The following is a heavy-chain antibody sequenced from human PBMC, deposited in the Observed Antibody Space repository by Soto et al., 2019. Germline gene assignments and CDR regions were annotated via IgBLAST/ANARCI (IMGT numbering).Heavy chain of an antibody. J-gene: IGHJ5*02. D-gene: IGHD6-6*01. CDR2: IIPIFGTA. V-gene: IGHV1-69*06. CDR3: ARCPYSSSSRLGWFDP. CDR1: GGTFSSYA. Sequence: QVQLVQSGAEVKKPGSSVKVSCKASGGTFSSYAISWVRQAPGQGLEWMGGIIPIFGTANYAQKFQGRVTISADKSTSTAYMELSSLRSEDTAVYYCARCPYSSSSRLGWFDPWGQGTLVTVSS.